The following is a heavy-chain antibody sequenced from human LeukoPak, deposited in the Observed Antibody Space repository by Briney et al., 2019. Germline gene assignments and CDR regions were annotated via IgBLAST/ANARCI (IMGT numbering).Heavy chain of an antibody. Sequence: ASVKVSCKASGYTFTSYYMHWVRQAPGQGLEWMGIINPSGGSTSYAQKFQGRVTMTRDTSTSTVYMELSSLRSGDTAVYYCARVWAARHPAGAADTAMVEAGLYYFDYWGQGTLVTVSS. CDR1: GYTFTSYY. CDR3: ARVWAARHPAGAADTAMVEAGLYYFDY. D-gene: IGHD5-18*01. J-gene: IGHJ4*02. V-gene: IGHV1-46*01. CDR2: INPSGGST.